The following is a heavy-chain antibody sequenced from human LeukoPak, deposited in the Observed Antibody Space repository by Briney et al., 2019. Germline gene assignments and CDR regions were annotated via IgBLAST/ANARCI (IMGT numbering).Heavy chain of an antibody. V-gene: IGHV1-2*02. Sequence: ASVKVSCKASGYTFTGYYMHWVRPAPGQGLEWMGWINPNSGGTNYAQKFQGRVTMTRDTSISTAYMELSRLRSDDTAVYYCARELRDGYNPFDYWGQGTLVTVSS. D-gene: IGHD5-24*01. CDR1: GYTFTGYY. CDR3: ARELRDGYNPFDY. CDR2: INPNSGGT. J-gene: IGHJ4*02.